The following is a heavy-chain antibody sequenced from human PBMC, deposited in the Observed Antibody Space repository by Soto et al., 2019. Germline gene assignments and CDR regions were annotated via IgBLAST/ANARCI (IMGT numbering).Heavy chain of an antibody. CDR3: ARPGQSSSRWYYAALDV. CDR2: IYPGDSDT. Sequence: GETQKISCKGSGYRFNNYWIGWVRQMPGKGLEWMGIIYPGDSDTRYSPSLQGKVPISADKSISTAYLQWSSLKASDTAMYYCARPGQSSSRWYYAALDVWGQGTMVTVSS. D-gene: IGHD6-13*01. V-gene: IGHV5-51*01. J-gene: IGHJ3*01. CDR1: GYRFNNYW.